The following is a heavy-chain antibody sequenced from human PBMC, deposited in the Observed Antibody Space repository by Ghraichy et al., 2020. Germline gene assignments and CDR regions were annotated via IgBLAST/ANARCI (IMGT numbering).Heavy chain of an antibody. V-gene: IGHV3-7*01. CDR3: TRAIDV. Sequence: GGSLRLSCAASGFTFSNYWMHWVRQAPGKGLEWVANIKQDGSEKYYVDSVKGRFTISRDNAKNSLYLQMKSLRAEDTGVYYCTRAIDVWGQGTTVTVSS. CDR2: IKQDGSEK. J-gene: IGHJ6*02. CDR1: GFTFSNYW.